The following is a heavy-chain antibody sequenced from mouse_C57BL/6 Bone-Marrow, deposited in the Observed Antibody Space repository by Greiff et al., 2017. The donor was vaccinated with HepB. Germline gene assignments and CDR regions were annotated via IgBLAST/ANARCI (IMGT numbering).Heavy chain of an antibody. J-gene: IGHJ3*01. D-gene: IGHD1-1*01. Sequence: VQLQESDAELVKPGASVKISCKVSGYTFTDHTIHWMKQRPEQGLEWIGYIYPRDGSTKYNEKFKGKATLTADKSSSTAYMQLNSLTSEDSAVYFCARDYYGSSLPFAYWGQGTLVTVSA. CDR3: ARDYYGSSLPFAY. V-gene: IGHV1-78*01. CDR2: IYPRDGST. CDR1: GYTFTDHT.